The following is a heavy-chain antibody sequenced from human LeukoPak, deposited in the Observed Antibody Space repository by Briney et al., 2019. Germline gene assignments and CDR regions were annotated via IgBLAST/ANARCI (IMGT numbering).Heavy chain of an antibody. V-gene: IGHV4-39*07. CDR2: IYYTGST. D-gene: IGHD3-22*01. Sequence: SETLSLTCTVSGGSISIGDYYWGWIRQPPGKGLEWIGSIYYTGSTYYNPSLKSRVTISVDTSKNHFSLRLSSVTAADTAVYYCARLKYYYDSSGYRAEYFQHWGQGTLVTVSS. J-gene: IGHJ1*01. CDR1: GGSISIGDYY. CDR3: ARLKYYYDSSGYRAEYFQH.